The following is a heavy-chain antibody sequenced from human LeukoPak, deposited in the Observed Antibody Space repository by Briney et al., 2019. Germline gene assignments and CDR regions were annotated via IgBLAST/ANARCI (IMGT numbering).Heavy chain of an antibody. D-gene: IGHD3-22*01. Sequence: GGSLRLSCAASGFTFSSYWMSWVRQAPGKGLEWVSAISGSGGSTYYADSVKGRFTISRDNSKNTLYLQMNSLRAEDTAVYYCAKGSRHYYDSSGHQADYWGQGTLVTVSS. CDR2: ISGSGGST. J-gene: IGHJ4*02. V-gene: IGHV3-23*01. CDR3: AKGSRHYYDSSGHQADY. CDR1: GFTFSSYW.